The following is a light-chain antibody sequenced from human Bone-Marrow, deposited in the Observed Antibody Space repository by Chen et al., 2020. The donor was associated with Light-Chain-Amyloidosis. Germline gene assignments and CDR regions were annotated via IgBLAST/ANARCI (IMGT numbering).Light chain of an antibody. CDR2: DDS. CDR1: NIGSTS. V-gene: IGLV3-21*02. CDR3: QVWDRSSDRPV. J-gene: IGLJ3*02. Sequence: SYVLTQPSSVSVAPGQTATIACGGNNIGSTSVHWYQQTPGQAPLLVVYDDSDRPSGIPERLSGSNSGNTATLTIIRVEAGDEADYYCQVWDRSSDRPVFGGGTTLPVL.